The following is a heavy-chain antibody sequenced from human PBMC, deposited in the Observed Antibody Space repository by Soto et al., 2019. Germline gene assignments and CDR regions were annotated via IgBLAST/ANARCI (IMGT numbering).Heavy chain of an antibody. Sequence: GXSLRLSWTASRYIFNSYGMHWARQAPGKGPVWVAFISSDGSEEYYTDSVKGRFSISRDASKNKLYLQMNSLRVEDTAVYYCAKRLGNDVFDVWGQGTRVTVSS. J-gene: IGHJ3*01. V-gene: IGHV3-30*18. CDR2: ISSDGSEE. CDR1: RYIFNSYG. CDR3: AKRLGNDVFDV. D-gene: IGHD7-27*01.